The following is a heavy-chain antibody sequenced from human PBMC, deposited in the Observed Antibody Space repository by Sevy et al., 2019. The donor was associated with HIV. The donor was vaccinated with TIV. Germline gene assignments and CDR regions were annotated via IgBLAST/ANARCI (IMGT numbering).Heavy chain of an antibody. Sequence: GGSLRLSCAASGFTFSTAWMNWVRQAPGKGLEWVGRIKSKTDGGTADYAAPVKGRTTISRDDSKNTLYLQMNSLQTEDTAVYYCTTANVWDGDWYFDSWGQGTLVTVSS. CDR2: IKSKTDGGTA. V-gene: IGHV3-15*01. D-gene: IGHD2-21*02. CDR1: GFTFSTAW. CDR3: TTANVWDGDWYFDS. J-gene: IGHJ4*02.